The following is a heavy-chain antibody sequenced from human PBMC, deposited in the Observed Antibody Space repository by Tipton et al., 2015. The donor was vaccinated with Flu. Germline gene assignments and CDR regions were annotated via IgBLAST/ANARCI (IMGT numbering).Heavy chain of an antibody. CDR1: GFTFSTYW. J-gene: IGHJ4*02. CDR3: ARGSGGSYY. D-gene: IGHD2-15*01. CDR2: INQGGSEK. Sequence: SLRLSCAASGFTFSTYWMGWVRQAPGKGLEWVANINQGGSEKYYVDSVKGRFTISRDNAKNSLYLQMNSLRAEDTAVYYCARGSGGSYYWGQGTLVTVSS. V-gene: IGHV3-7*01.